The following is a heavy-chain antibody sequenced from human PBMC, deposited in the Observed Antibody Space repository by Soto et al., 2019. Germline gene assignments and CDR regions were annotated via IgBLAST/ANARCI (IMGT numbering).Heavy chain of an antibody. CDR2: INPNSGGT. D-gene: IGHD1-7*01. CDR1: GYTFTGYY. V-gene: IGHV1-2*04. CDR3: ARDQGITGTTGRALGLAFDI. Sequence: ASVKVSCKASGYTFTGYYMHWVRQAPGQGLEWMGWINPNSGGTNYAQKFQGWVTMTRDTSISTAYMELSRLRSDDTAVYYCARDQGITGTTGRALGLAFDIWGQGTMVTVSS. J-gene: IGHJ3*02.